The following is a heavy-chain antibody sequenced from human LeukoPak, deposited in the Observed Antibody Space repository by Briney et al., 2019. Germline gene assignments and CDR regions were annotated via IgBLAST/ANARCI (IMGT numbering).Heavy chain of an antibody. D-gene: IGHD4-17*01. CDR1: GYTFTGYY. V-gene: IGHV1-46*01. Sequence: GASGKVSCKASGYTFTGYYMHWVRQAPGQGLEWMGGIIPIFGTANYAQKFQGRVTMSRDTSTSTVYMELSSLTSEDTAVYYCARDTVTTMYDYFDYWGQGTLVTVSS. J-gene: IGHJ4*02. CDR3: ARDTVTTMYDYFDY. CDR2: IIPIFGTA.